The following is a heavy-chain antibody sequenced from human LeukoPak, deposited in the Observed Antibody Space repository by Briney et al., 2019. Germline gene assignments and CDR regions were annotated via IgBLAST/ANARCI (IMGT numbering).Heavy chain of an antibody. CDR3: ATGYIAAAGLTFDY. Sequence: GASVKVSCKASGYTFTSYDINWVRQATGQGLEWMGWMSPNSGDTGYAQKFQGRVTMTEDTSTDTAYMELSSLRSEDTAVYYCATGYIAAAGLTFDYWGQGTLVTVSS. V-gene: IGHV1-8*01. D-gene: IGHD6-13*01. J-gene: IGHJ4*02. CDR2: MSPNSGDT. CDR1: GYTFTSYD.